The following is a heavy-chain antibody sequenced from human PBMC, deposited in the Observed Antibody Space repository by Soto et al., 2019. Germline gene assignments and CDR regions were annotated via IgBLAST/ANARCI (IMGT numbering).Heavy chain of an antibody. D-gene: IGHD3-10*01. CDR1: GGSISSGDYY. CDR3: ARVRGSGSYRLDY. CDR2: IYYSGST. Sequence: SETLSLTCTVSGGSISSGDYYWSWIRQPPGKGLEWIGYIYYSGSTYYNPSLKSRVTISVDTSKNQFSLKLGSVTAADTAVYYCARVRGSGSYRLDYWGQGTLVTVSS. V-gene: IGHV4-30-4*01. J-gene: IGHJ4*02.